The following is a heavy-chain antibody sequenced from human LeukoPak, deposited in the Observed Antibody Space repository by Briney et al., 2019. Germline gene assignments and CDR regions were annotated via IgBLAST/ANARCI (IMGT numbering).Heavy chain of an antibody. CDR2: INHSGST. J-gene: IGHJ4*02. CDR1: GGSFSGYY. Sequence: SETLSLTCAVYGGSFSGYYWSWIRPPPGKGLEWIGEINHSGSTNYNPSLKSRVTISVDTSKNQFSLKLSSVTAADTAVYYCARGGRGWLQSANDYWGQGTLVTVSS. D-gene: IGHD5-24*01. V-gene: IGHV4-34*01. CDR3: ARGGRGWLQSANDY.